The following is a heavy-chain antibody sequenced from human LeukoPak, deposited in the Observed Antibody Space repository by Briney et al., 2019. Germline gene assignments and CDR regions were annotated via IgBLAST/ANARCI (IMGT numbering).Heavy chain of an antibody. J-gene: IGHJ4*02. V-gene: IGHV3-43D*03. Sequence: GGSLRLSCAASGFTFDDYAMHWVRQAPGKGLEWVSLISWDGGSTYYADSVKGRFTISRDNSKTSLYLQMNSLRAEDTALYYCAKDMLEKFHSGRVSFVDYWGQGTLVTVSS. CDR1: GFTFDDYA. D-gene: IGHD1-26*01. CDR2: ISWDGGST. CDR3: AKDMLEKFHSGRVSFVDY.